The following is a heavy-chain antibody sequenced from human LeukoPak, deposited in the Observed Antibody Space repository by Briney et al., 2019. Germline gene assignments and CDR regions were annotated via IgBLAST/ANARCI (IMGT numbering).Heavy chain of an antibody. V-gene: IGHV4-34*01. CDR2: INHSGST. J-gene: IGHJ4*02. CDR1: GGSFSGYY. Sequence: PSETLSLTCAVYGGSFSGYYWSWIRQPPGKGLEWIGEINHSGSTNYNPSLKSRVTISVDSSKNQFSLKLSSVTAADTAVYYCARGLYRPRIAAAGKVGSHFDYWGQGTLVTVSS. D-gene: IGHD6-13*01. CDR3: ARGLYRPRIAAAGKVGSHFDY.